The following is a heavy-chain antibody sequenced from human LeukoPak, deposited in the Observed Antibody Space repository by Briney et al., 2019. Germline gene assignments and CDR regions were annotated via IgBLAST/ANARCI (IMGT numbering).Heavy chain of an antibody. CDR1: GFTFSSYG. V-gene: IGHV3-30*18. J-gene: IGHJ4*02. D-gene: IGHD3-22*01. CDR3: AKGKLTYYYDSSGYYFDY. CDR2: ISYDGSNK. Sequence: GGSLTLSCAASGFTFSSYGMHWVRQAPGKGLEWVAFISYDGSNKYYADSVKGRFTISRDNSKNTLYLQMNSLRAEDTAVYYCAKGKLTYYYDSSGYYFDYWGQGTLVTVSS.